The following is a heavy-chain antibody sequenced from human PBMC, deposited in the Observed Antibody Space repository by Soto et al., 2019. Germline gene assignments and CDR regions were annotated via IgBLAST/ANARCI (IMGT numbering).Heavy chain of an antibody. D-gene: IGHD3-3*01. CDR1: GGTFSSYA. J-gene: IGHJ6*02. V-gene: IGHV1-69*01. CDR3: ASVRITIFGVVPRGPYYYYGMDV. Sequence: SCKASGGTFSSYAISWVRQAPGQGLEWMGGIIPIFGTANYAQKFQGRVTITADESTSTAYMELSSLRSEDTAVYYCASVRITIFGVVPRGPYYYYGMDVWGQGTTVTVSS. CDR2: IIPIFGTA.